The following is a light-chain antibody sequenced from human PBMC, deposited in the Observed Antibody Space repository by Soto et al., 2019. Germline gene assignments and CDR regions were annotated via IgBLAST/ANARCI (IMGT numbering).Light chain of an antibody. Sequence: DIQMTQSPSYLPTSVGDRVTITCRASQNIYNYVTWYQQKPGKAPRLLVFGATRVQNGIPSRFSGTGSETDFTLTINDVQPEDFATYFCQQTYTAPRTFGQVTTLEI. V-gene: IGKV1-39*01. CDR2: GAT. CDR1: QNIYNY. CDR3: QQTYTAPRT. J-gene: IGKJ2*01.